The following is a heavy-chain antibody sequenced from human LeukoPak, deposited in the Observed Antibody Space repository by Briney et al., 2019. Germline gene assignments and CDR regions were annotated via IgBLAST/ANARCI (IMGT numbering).Heavy chain of an antibody. Sequence: PGGSLRLSCAASGFTFSSYEMNWVRQAPGKGLEWVSYISSSGSTIYYADSVKGRFTISRDNAKNSLYLQMNSLRAEDTAVHYCASLPTYYYDSSGRDYWGQGTLVTVSS. CDR1: GFTFSSYE. CDR3: ASLPTYYYDSSGRDY. J-gene: IGHJ4*02. CDR2: ISSSGSTI. D-gene: IGHD3-22*01. V-gene: IGHV3-48*03.